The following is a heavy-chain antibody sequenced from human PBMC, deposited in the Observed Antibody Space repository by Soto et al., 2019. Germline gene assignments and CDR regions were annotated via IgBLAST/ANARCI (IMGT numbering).Heavy chain of an antibody. CDR1: GYTFTSYY. J-gene: IGHJ4*02. Sequence: ASVKVSCKASGYTFTSYYMHWVRQAPGQGLEWMGIINPSGGSTSYAQKFQGRVTMTRDTSTSTVYMELSSLRSEDTAVYYCVRDRGSVGATTWPAFDYWGQGTLVTVSS. D-gene: IGHD1-26*01. CDR2: INPSGGST. V-gene: IGHV1-46*01. CDR3: VRDRGSVGATTWPAFDY.